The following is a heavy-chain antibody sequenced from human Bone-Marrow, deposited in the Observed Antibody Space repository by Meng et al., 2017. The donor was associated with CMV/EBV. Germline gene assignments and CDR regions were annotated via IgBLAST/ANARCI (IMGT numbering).Heavy chain of an antibody. V-gene: IGHV3-30*04. D-gene: IGHD3-22*01. CDR2: VSYDGSNK. Sequence: GESLKISCAASGFTFSTYAMHWVRQAPGKGLEWVAVVSYDGSNKFYADSVKGRFTISRDNSKNTLFLQMNSLRAEDTAVYYCARIGSLYDSSGHWFGYWGQGTPVTVSS. CDR3: ARIGSLYDSSGHWFGY. CDR1: GFTFSTYA. J-gene: IGHJ4*02.